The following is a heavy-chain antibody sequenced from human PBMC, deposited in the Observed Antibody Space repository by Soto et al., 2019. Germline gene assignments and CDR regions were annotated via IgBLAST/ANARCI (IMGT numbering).Heavy chain of an antibody. CDR1: GGSISSTNW. CDR2: IYHSGST. Sequence: SETLSLTCAVSGGSISSTNWWSSVRHPPGKGLEWIGEIYHSGSTNYNPSLKSRVTISVDKSKNQFSLKLSSVTAADTAVYYYARVFKRYSRPPGPLEYWGLGTLVTVS. CDR3: ARVFKRYSRPPGPLEY. D-gene: IGHD2-2*02. V-gene: IGHV4-4*02. J-gene: IGHJ4*02.